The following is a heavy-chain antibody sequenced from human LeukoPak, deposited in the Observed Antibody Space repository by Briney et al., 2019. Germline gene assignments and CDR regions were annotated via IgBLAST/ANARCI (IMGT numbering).Heavy chain of an antibody. CDR3: TRVSGDTFDY. CDR2: IRSKAYGGTT. D-gene: IGHD2-21*02. J-gene: IGHJ4*02. Sequence: GGPLRLSCTASGFTFGDYAMSWVRQAPGKGLEWVGFIRSKAYGGTTEYAASVKGRFTISRDDSKSIAYLQMNSLKTEDTAVYYCTRVSGDTFDYWGQGTLVTVSS. V-gene: IGHV3-49*04. CDR1: GFTFGDYA.